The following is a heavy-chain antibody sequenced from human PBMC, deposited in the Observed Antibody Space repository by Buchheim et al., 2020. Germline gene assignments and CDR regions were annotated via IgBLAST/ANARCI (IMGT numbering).Heavy chain of an antibody. CDR2: VIPVLGRT. Sequence: QVQLVQSGTEVKKPGSSVKVSCKASGGTLSSYPIAWIRQAPGQGLEWMGRVIPVLGRTNYAQKFQDRLTITADRSTGTAYMELFSLTTEDTAVYFCARVSADADSRSYYLPTPWGRGT. V-gene: IGHV1-69*08. CDR1: GGTLSSYP. D-gene: IGHD3-22*01. J-gene: IGHJ5*02. CDR3: ARVSADADSRSYYLPTP.